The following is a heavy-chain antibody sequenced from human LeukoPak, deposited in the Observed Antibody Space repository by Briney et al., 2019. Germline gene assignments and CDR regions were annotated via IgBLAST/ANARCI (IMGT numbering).Heavy chain of an antibody. J-gene: IGHJ3*02. D-gene: IGHD2-2*03. Sequence: GGSLRLSCSASGFTSITYAMHWVRQAPGKGLKYVSGISSGGGSTYYADSVKGRFTISRDNSKNTLYLQMSSLRVEDTAVYYCVKVDNYGGGAFDIWGQGTMVTVSS. CDR1: GFTSITYA. CDR3: VKVDNYGGGAFDI. V-gene: IGHV3-64D*06. CDR2: ISSGGGST.